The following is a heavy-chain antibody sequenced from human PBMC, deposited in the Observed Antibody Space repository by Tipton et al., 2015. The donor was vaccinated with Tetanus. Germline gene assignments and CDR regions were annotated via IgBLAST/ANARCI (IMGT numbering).Heavy chain of an antibody. V-gene: IGHV3-23*01. CDR1: GFIFTNYA. Sequence: SLRLSCAASGFIFTNYAISWVRQAPGKRLEWVSAISDVGSAGDSSTYYADSVKGRFTVSRDNSKNTLYLQMNSLGAEDTAVYYCARGRERCPGPNCHRATDSWGQGTLVIVSS. D-gene: IGHD1-1*01. CDR2: ISDVGSAGDSST. J-gene: IGHJ4*02. CDR3: ARGRERCPGPNCHRATDS.